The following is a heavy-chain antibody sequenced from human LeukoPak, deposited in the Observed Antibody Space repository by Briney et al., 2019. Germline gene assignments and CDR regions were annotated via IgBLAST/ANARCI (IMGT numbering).Heavy chain of an antibody. V-gene: IGHV3-66*01. CDR2: IYSGGST. CDR1: GFTVSSNY. Sequence: QPGGSLRLSCAASGFTVSSNYMSWVRQAPGKGLEWVSVIYSGGSTYYADSVKGRFTTSRDNSKNTLYLQMNSLRAEDTAVYYCARDVTYYYDSSGYALDYWGQGTLVTVSS. J-gene: IGHJ4*02. D-gene: IGHD3-22*01. CDR3: ARDVTYYYDSSGYALDY.